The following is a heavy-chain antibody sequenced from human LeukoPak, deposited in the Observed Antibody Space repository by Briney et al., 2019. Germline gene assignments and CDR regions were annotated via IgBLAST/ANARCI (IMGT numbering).Heavy chain of an antibody. CDR1: GYSISNAYY. V-gene: IGHV4-38-2*02. CDR3: ARVRVGAVDY. D-gene: IGHD1-26*01. Sequence: SETLSLTCSVSGYSISNAYYWGWIRQPPGKGLEWIGSIYYSGSIFYNPSLKSRVTISIDTSKNHFSLKLSSVTAADTAVYYCARVRVGAVDYWGQGTLVTVSS. CDR2: IYYSGSI. J-gene: IGHJ4*02.